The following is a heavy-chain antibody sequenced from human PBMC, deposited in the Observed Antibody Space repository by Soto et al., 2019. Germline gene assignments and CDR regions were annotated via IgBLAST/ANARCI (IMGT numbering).Heavy chain of an antibody. CDR2: IYYSGST. CDR3: ARVDIFGYFYGMDV. J-gene: IGHJ6*02. Sequence: QLQESGPGLLRPSQTLSLTCNVSGGSISNGGYYWSRIRQHPGKGLEWIGNIYYSGSTIYNPSLKSRLTMSVGTSRNHFSLRLSSVTAAATAVYYCARVDIFGYFYGMDVWGQGTTVTVSS. CDR1: GGSISNGGYY. V-gene: IGHV4-31*03. D-gene: IGHD2-21*01.